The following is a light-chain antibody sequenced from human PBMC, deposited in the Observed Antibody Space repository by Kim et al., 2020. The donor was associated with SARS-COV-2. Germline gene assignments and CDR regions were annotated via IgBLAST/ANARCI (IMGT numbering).Light chain of an antibody. Sequence: QSVLTQLPSASGSPGQSVTISCTGTSSDVGGYEFVSWYQQHPGKAPKLMIYEVSKRPSGVPDRFSGSKSGNTASLTVSGLQAEDEADYYCSSYAGGKYLIFGGGTQLTVL. CDR3: SSYAGGKYLI. V-gene: IGLV2-8*01. CDR1: SSDVGGYEF. J-gene: IGLJ2*01. CDR2: EVS.